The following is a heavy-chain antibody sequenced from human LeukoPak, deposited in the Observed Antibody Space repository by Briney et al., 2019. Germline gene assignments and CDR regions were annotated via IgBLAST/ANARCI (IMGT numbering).Heavy chain of an antibody. J-gene: IGHJ4*02. CDR1: GGSISSGDYY. CDR3: AREGAVTSYFDY. D-gene: IGHD4-17*01. Sequence: SRTLSLTCTVSGGSISSGDYYWSWIRQPPGKGLEWIGYIYYSGSTYYNPSLKSRVTISVDTSKNQFSLKLSSVTAADTAVYYCAREGAVTSYFDYWGQGTLVTVSS. V-gene: IGHV4-30-4*01. CDR2: IYYSGST.